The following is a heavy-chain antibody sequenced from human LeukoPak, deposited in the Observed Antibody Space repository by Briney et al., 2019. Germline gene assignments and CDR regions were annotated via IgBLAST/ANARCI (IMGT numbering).Heavy chain of an antibody. Sequence: GGSLRLSCAASGLTFSSYSMNWVRQAPGKGLEWVGFIRSKAYDGTIEYAASVKGRFTISRDDSKSIAYLQMNRLKTADTAVYYCARDQGKGRYIGSYYSYYFHMDVWGKGTTVTVSS. CDR1: GLTFSSYS. CDR2: IRSKAYDGTI. V-gene: IGHV3-49*04. D-gene: IGHD3-16*02. J-gene: IGHJ6*03. CDR3: ARDQGKGRYIGSYYSYYFHMDV.